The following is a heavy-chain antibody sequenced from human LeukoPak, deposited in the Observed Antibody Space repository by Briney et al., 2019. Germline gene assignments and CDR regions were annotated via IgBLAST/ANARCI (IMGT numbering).Heavy chain of an antibody. V-gene: IGHV3-74*01. CDR1: GFAFSTYW. CDR3: ARGTAITAGIDF. D-gene: IGHD6-19*01. Sequence: GGSLRLSCTASGFAFSTYWMFWVRQAPGKGLEWVSQINPEGASTTYGDPAKGRFTASRDNAKNALHLQMNSLRVDDTAVYYCARGTAITAGIDFWGQGTLVTVSS. J-gene: IGHJ4*02. CDR2: INPEGAST.